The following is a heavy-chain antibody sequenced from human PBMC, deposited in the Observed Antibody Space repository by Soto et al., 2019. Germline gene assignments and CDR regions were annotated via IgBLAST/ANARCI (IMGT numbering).Heavy chain of an antibody. J-gene: IGHJ6*02. V-gene: IGHV1-3*01. CDR2: INAGNGNT. CDR1: GYTFASYA. Sequence: GASVKVSCKASGYTFASYAMHWVRQAPGQGLEWMGWINAGNGNTKYSQKFQGRVTITRDTSASTAYMELSSLRSEDTAVYYCARDELVRYYYYAMDVWGQGTTVTVSS. CDR3: ARDELVRYYYYAMDV. D-gene: IGHD6-6*01.